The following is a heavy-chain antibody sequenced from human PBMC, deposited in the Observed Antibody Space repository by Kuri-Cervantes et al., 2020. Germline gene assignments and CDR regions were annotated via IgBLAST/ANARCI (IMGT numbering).Heavy chain of an antibody. J-gene: IGHJ4*02. V-gene: IGHV3-53*01. D-gene: IGHD6-13*01. CDR3: TRPGSSWYSWIEY. CDR2: VHSGGNT. Sequence: GESLKISCAASGFIVNNNYMAWARQAPGKGLEWVSVVHSGGNTYYADSVKGRFTISRDSSKNTVYLQMNSLKTEDTAVYYCTRPGSSWYSWIEYWGQGTQVTVSS. CDR1: GFIVNNNY.